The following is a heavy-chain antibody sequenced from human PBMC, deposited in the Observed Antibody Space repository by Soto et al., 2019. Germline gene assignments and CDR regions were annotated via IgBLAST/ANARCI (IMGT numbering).Heavy chain of an antibody. J-gene: IGHJ4*02. D-gene: IGHD2-15*01. CDR3: AREFPRWHSDY. CDR2: IYYSGST. Sequence: PSETLSLTCTVSGGSINNYYWSWIRQPPGKGLEWIGNIYYSGSTNYKPSLKSRVTISVDTSKNQFSLKLSSVTAADTVVYYCAREFPRWHSDYWGQGTLVTVSS. CDR1: GGSINNYY. V-gene: IGHV4-59*01.